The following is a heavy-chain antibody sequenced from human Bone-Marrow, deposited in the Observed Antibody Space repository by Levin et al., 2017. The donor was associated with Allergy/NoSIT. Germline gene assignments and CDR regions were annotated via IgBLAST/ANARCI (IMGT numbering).Heavy chain of an antibody. CDR3: ARLYYHDRGGHFDY. D-gene: IGHD3-22*01. V-gene: IGHV3-23*01. CDR2: ISGRGDNT. CDR1: GFTFSDHG. Sequence: ASVKVSCAASGFTFSDHGMNWVRQAPGEGLEWVAGISGRGDNTYYADSVKGRFTVSRDNSKNSLSLQMNSLRSEDTAMYYCARLYYHDRGGHFDYWGQGTLVTVSS. J-gene: IGHJ4*02.